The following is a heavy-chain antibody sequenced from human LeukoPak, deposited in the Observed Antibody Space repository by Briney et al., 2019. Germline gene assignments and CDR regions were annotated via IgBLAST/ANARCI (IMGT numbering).Heavy chain of an antibody. D-gene: IGHD3-16*01. CDR2: FDPEDGET. V-gene: IGHV1-24*01. Sequence: ASVKVSCKVSGYTLTELSMHWVRQAPGKGLEWMGGFDPEDGETIYAQKFQGRVTMTEGTSTDTAYMELSSLRSEDTAVYYCATDFATRLEGDYVRAGFWFDPWGQGTLVTVSS. CDR3: ATDFATRLEGDYVRAGFWFDP. CDR1: GYTLTELS. J-gene: IGHJ5*02.